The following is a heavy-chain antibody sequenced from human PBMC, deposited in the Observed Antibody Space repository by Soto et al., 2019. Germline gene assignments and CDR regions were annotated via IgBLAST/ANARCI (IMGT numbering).Heavy chain of an antibody. CDR3: ARHRLFYDSGSHSYVPYYFEN. J-gene: IGHJ4*02. CDR2: IAPHSGRT. CDR1: GYAFTSYG. Sequence: QVQLVQSGPEVKKPGASVRVSCMTSGYAFTSYGVNWVRQAPGQGLEWMGWIAPHSGRTTYLPKFQGRVTITADAATNTAYMELGSLSSDDTGIYFCARHRLFYDSGSHSYVPYYFENWGQGTLVSVSS. V-gene: IGHV1-18*04. D-gene: IGHD1-26*01.